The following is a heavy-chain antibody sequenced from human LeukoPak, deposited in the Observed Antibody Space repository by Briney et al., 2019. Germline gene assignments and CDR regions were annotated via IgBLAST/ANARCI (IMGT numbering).Heavy chain of an antibody. D-gene: IGHD1-1*01. J-gene: IGHJ4*02. CDR2: TWYDGSNK. Sequence: PGRSLRLSCAASGFTFSSYGMHWVRQAPGKGLEWVAVTWYDGSNKYYADSVKGRFTISRDNSKNTLYLQMNSLRAEDTAVYYCARASIYNYYFDYWGQGTLVTVSS. V-gene: IGHV3-33*01. CDR3: ARASIYNYYFDY. CDR1: GFTFSSYG.